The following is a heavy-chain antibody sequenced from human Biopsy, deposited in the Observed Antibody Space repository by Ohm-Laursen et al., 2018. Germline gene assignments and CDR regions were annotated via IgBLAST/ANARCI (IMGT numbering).Heavy chain of an antibody. CDR2: ISHSGNT. V-gene: IGHV4-38-2*01. CDR3: ARHPTGFRFNP. J-gene: IGHJ5*02. Sequence: GTLSLTCAVFGFSISSGHYWAWIRQPPGKGLEWIGTISHSGNTYYNPSLKTRVTMSLDTSKNQFSLKVSSVTAADTALYFCARHPTGFRFNPWGHGTLVTVSS. D-gene: IGHD3-10*01. CDR1: GFSISSGHY.